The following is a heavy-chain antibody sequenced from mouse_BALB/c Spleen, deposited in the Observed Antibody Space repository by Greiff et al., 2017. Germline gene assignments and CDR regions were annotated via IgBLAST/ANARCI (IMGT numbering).Heavy chain of an antibody. J-gene: IGHJ2*01. Sequence: EVQLVESGGGLVKPGGSLTLSCAASGFTFSDYYMNWVRQTPGKGLEWVATISGGGSYTYYPDSVKGRFTITRDNAKNILYLQMSSLKSEETAMYYCASEGDDVGYWGQGTTVTVSA. CDR2: ISGGGSYT. CDR3: ASEGDDVGY. CDR1: GFTFSDYY. V-gene: IGHV5-4*02.